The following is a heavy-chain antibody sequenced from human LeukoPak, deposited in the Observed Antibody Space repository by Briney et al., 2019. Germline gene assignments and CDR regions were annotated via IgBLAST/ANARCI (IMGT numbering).Heavy chain of an antibody. CDR3: VVAGTTFHYLDY. J-gene: IGHJ4*02. Sequence: ASVKVSCKASGYTFTGYDMHWVRQAPGQGLEWMGWINPNSGGTSYAQRFQGRVTMTGDTSSSTAYMEVNSLRSDDTAVYYCVVAGTTFHYLDYWGQGSLVTVSS. CDR1: GYTFTGYD. D-gene: IGHD6-19*01. V-gene: IGHV1-2*02. CDR2: INPNSGGT.